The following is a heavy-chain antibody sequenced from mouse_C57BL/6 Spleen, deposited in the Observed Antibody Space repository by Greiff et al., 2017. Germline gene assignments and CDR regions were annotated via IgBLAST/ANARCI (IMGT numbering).Heavy chain of an antibody. Sequence: QVQLQQPGAELVMPGASVKLSCKASGYTFTSYWMHWVKQRPGQGLEWIGEIDPADSYTNYNQKFKGKSTLTVDKSSSTAYMQLSSLTSEDSAVYYGAMPIYDGYCGGYYFDYWGQGTTLTVSS. D-gene: IGHD2-3*01. CDR3: AMPIYDGYCGGYYFDY. CDR2: IDPADSYT. J-gene: IGHJ2*01. V-gene: IGHV1-69*01. CDR1: GYTFTSYW.